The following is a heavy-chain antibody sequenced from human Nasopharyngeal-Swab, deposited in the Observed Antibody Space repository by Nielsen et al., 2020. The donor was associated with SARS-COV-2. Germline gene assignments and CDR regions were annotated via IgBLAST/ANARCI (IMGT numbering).Heavy chain of an antibody. J-gene: IGHJ4*02. D-gene: IGHD6-19*01. CDR2: ISSSGSIA. V-gene: IGHV3-48*04. CDR3: AKEEQWLVHD. Sequence: GGSLRLSCEASGFTFGSYTMNWVRQAPGKGLEWVSFISSSGSIAYYADSVKGRFTISRDNANNSLYLQMNSLRAEDTAVYYCAKEEQWLVHDWGQGTLVTVSS. CDR1: GFTFGSYT.